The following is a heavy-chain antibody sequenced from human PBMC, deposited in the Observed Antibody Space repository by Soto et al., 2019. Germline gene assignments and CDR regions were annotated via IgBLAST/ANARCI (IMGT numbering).Heavy chain of an antibody. D-gene: IGHD3-10*01. CDR1: GYTFTSYG. CDR3: ARDYLYGSGPRGPNDY. J-gene: IGHJ4*02. V-gene: IGHV1-18*01. Sequence: QVKLVQSGAEVKKPGASVKVSCKASGYTFTSYGISWVRQAPGQGLEWMGWISAYNGNTNYAQKLQGRVTMTKDPSTSAAYMELRSLRSDDTAVYYCARDYLYGSGPRGPNDYWGQGTLVTVSS. CDR2: ISAYNGNT.